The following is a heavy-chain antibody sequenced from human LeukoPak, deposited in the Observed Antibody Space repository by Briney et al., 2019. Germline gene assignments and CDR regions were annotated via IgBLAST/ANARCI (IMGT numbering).Heavy chain of an antibody. CDR3: AKATYYYDSSGYYPFLFFDY. D-gene: IGHD3-22*01. J-gene: IGHJ4*02. Sequence: PGGSLRLSCAASGFTFSSYSMNWVRQAPGKGLEWVSAISGSGGSTYYADSVKGRFTISRDNSKNTLYLQMNSLGAEDTAVYYCAKATYYYDSSGYYPFLFFDYWGQGTLVTVSS. CDR2: ISGSGGST. CDR1: GFTFSSYS. V-gene: IGHV3-23*01.